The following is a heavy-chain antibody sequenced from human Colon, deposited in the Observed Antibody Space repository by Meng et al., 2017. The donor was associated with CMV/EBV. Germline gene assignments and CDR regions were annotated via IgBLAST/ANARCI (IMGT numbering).Heavy chain of an antibody. V-gene: IGHV3-21*01. CDR2: ISSSSSYI. CDR1: GFTFSSYS. D-gene: IGHD3-10*01. Sequence: GESLKISCKVSGFTFSSYSMNWVRQAPGKGLEWVSSISSSSSYIYYADSVKGRFTISRDNAKNSLYLQMNSLRAEDTAVYYCARTLTGTSLDYWGQGTLVTVSS. J-gene: IGHJ4*02. CDR3: ARTLTGTSLDY.